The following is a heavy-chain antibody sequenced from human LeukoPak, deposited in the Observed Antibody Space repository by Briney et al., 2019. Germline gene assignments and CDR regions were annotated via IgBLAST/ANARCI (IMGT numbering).Heavy chain of an antibody. CDR1: GFIFNTYG. Sequence: GGSLRLSCAASGFIFNTYGMHWVRQAPGKGLEWVAFIRYDGSNKYYGDSVKGRFTISRDNSKNTLYLQMNSLRAEDTAVYYCATHTISGGSLLHNYWGQGTLVTVSS. CDR3: ATHTISGGSLLHNY. D-gene: IGHD2-15*01. J-gene: IGHJ4*02. V-gene: IGHV3-30*02. CDR2: IRYDGSNK.